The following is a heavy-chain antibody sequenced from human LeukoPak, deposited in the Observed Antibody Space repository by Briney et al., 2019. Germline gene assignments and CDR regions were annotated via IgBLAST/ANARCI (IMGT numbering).Heavy chain of an antibody. J-gene: IGHJ1*01. CDR3: AKGHSPVTTKVSYFQH. V-gene: IGHV4-34*01. Sequence: PSETLSLTCAVSGGSFSGYYWSWVRQPPGKGLEWIGEINHSGSTNYNPSLKSRVTILVDTSTNQFSLKLSSVTAADTAVYYCAKGHSPVTTKVSYFQHWGQGTLVTVSS. CDR1: GGSFSGYY. D-gene: IGHD4-17*01. CDR2: INHSGST.